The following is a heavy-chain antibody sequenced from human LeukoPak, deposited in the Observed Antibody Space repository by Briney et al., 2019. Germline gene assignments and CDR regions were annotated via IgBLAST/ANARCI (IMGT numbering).Heavy chain of an antibody. Sequence: ASVKVSCKASGYTFTSYYMHWVRQAPGQGLEWMGIINPSGGSTSYAQKFQGRATMTRDTSTSTVYMELSSLRSEDTAVYYCAREYYYGSGNYYNRIDYWGQGTLVTVSS. D-gene: IGHD3-10*01. CDR2: INPSGGST. J-gene: IGHJ4*02. CDR1: GYTFTSYY. V-gene: IGHV1-46*01. CDR3: AREYYYGSGNYYNRIDY.